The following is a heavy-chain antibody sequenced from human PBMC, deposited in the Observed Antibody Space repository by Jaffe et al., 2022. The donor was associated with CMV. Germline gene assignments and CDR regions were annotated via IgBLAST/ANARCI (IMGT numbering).Heavy chain of an antibody. Sequence: QVQLQESGPGLVKPSETLSLTCTVSGGSISTSGYYWGWIRQPPGKGLEWIGNIYYSGSTTYSPSLRSRVTISVDTSKNQFSLRLSSVTAADTAVYYCARRDYGSGRRDVWGKGTTVTVSS. V-gene: IGHV4-61*05. CDR3: ARRDYGSGRRDV. D-gene: IGHD3-10*01. CDR2: IYYSGST. CDR1: GGSISTSGYY. J-gene: IGHJ6*04.